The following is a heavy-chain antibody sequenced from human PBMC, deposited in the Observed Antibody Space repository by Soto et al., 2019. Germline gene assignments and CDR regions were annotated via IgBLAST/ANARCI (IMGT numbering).Heavy chain of an antibody. V-gene: IGHV1-2*04. CDR1: GYTLTGYY. D-gene: IGHD3-22*01. J-gene: IGHJ4*02. Sequence: GASVTVSCTDSGYTLTGYYMHWVRQAPGQGLEWMGWINPNSGGTNYAQKFQGWVTMTRDTSISTAYMELSRLRSDDTAVYYCARDQNHLYYYDSSGYLDYWGQGTLVTVSS. CDR3: ARDQNHLYYYDSSGYLDY. CDR2: INPNSGGT.